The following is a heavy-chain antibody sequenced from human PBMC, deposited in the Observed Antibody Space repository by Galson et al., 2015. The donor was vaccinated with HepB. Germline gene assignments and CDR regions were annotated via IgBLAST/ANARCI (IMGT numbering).Heavy chain of an antibody. CDR2: ISGSNGKT. CDR1: GFTFSSFA. V-gene: IGHV3-23*01. J-gene: IGHJ4*02. D-gene: IGHD3-3*01. Sequence: SLRLSCAASGFTFSSFAMTWVRQAPGKGLEWVSGISGSNGKTYYADSVKGRFTISRDNSKNTLYLQMNSLSAEDTAIYYCAKDRIWSGLVDYWGQGTPVTVSS. CDR3: AKDRIWSGLVDY.